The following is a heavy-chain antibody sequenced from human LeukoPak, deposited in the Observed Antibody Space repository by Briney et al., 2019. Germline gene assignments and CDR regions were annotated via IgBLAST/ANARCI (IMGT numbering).Heavy chain of an antibody. Sequence: GGSLRPSCAASGFIFSDYYMSWIRQAPGKGLEWVSYISTSGSIIYYADSVKGRFTISRDNAKNSLYLQMNSLRAEDTAVYYCARDRRSSGWYYYYYYYMDVWGKGTTVTVSS. J-gene: IGHJ6*03. CDR3: ARDRRSSGWYYYYYYYMDV. D-gene: IGHD6-19*01. V-gene: IGHV3-11*04. CDR1: GFIFSDYY. CDR2: ISTSGSII.